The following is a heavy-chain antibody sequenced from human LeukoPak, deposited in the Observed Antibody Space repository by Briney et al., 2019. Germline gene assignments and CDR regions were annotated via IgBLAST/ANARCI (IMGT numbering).Heavy chain of an antibody. CDR2: FDPEDGET. J-gene: IGHJ5*02. CDR3: ARAFLPGDSSSSWFDP. Sequence: EASVKVSCKVSGYTLTELSMHWVRQAPGKGLEWMGGFDPEDGETIYAQKFQGRVTMTRDTSISTAYMELSRLRSDDTAVYYCARAFLPGDSSSSWFDPWGQGTLVTVSS. V-gene: IGHV1-24*01. CDR1: GYTLTELS. D-gene: IGHD6-6*01.